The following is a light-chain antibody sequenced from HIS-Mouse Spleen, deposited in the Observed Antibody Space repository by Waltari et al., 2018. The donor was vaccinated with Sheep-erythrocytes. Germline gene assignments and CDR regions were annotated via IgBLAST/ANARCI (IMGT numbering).Light chain of an antibody. CDR1: SSYLGRYNS. Sequence: QSALTQPLPVSGSPGQPVTISCTGPSSYLGRYNSLPWYQQHPGKPPKLMIYDVSKRPSGVPDRFSGSKSGNTASLTISGLQAEDEADYYCCSYAGSYNHVFATGTKVTVL. J-gene: IGLJ1*01. CDR3: CSYAGSYNHV. V-gene: IGLV2-11*01. CDR2: DVS.